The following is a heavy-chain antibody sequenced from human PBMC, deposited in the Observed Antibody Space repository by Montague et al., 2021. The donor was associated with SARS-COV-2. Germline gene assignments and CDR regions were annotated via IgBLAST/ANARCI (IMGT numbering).Heavy chain of an antibody. D-gene: IGHD3-3*01. Sequence: SETLSLTCAVYDGSFSGYYWSWIRQPPGKGLEWMGEINHSGSTNYNPSLKSRVTISVDTSKNQFSLKLNSGSAADTAVYYCASGKVTLFGGLMMLPAAGALDIWGQGTMVTVSS. CDR1: DGSFSGYY. CDR3: ASGKVTLFGGLMMLPAAGALDI. V-gene: IGHV4-34*01. CDR2: INHSGST. J-gene: IGHJ3*02.